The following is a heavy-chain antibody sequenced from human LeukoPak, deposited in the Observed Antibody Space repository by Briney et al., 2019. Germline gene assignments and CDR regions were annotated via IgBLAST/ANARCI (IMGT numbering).Heavy chain of an antibody. Sequence: GESLQISCKGSGYSFTNYWIGWVRQMPGKGLEWMGIIYPGDSDTRYSPSFQGQVTISADKPISTAYLQWSSLKASDTAMYYCARQYSGYDYYFDYWGQGTLVTVSS. CDR1: GYSFTNYW. CDR3: ARQYSGYDYYFDY. V-gene: IGHV5-51*01. J-gene: IGHJ4*02. CDR2: IYPGDSDT. D-gene: IGHD5-12*01.